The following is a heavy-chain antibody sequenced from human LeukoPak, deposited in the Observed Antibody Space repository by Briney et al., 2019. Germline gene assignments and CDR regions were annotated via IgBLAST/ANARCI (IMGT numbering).Heavy chain of an antibody. CDR2: ISWNSGSI. J-gene: IGHJ4*02. CDR1: GFTFDDYA. V-gene: IGHV3-9*01. Sequence: QTGGSLRLSCAASGFTFDDYAMHWVRQAPGKGLEWVSGISWNSGSIGYADSVKGRFTISRDNAKNSLYLQMNSLRAEDTALYYCAKVGYCSGGSCYSGAFDYWGQGTLVTVSS. CDR3: AKVGYCSGGSCYSGAFDY. D-gene: IGHD2-15*01.